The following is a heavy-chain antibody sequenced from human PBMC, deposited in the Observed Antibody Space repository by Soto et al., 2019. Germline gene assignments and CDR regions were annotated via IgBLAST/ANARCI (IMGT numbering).Heavy chain of an antibody. D-gene: IGHD2-15*01. V-gene: IGHV5-51*01. CDR1: DYGFAVYW. J-gene: IGHJ4*02. Sequence: GESLKISCKGSDYGFAVYWIAWVRQMPGKGLEWMGVIYPSDSDTRYSPSFQGQVTISADKSISTAYLQWSSLKASDTAMYYCARQDGAAKYYFDYWGQGTLVTVSS. CDR2: IYPSDSDT. CDR3: ARQDGAAKYYFDY.